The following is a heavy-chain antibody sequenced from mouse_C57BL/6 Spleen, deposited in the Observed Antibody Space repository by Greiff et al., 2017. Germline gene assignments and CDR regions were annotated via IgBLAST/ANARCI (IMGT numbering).Heavy chain of an antibody. CDR2: ISDGGSYT. CDR3: AREEHLGPSRYFDV. Sequence: DVMLVESGGGLVKPGGSLKLSCAASGFTFSSYAMSWVRQTPEKRLEWVATISDGGSYTYYPDNVKGRFTISRDNAKNNLYRQMSHLKSEDTAMYYCAREEHLGPSRYFDVWGTGTTVTVSS. D-gene: IGHD4-1*01. J-gene: IGHJ1*03. V-gene: IGHV5-4*01. CDR1: GFTFSSYA.